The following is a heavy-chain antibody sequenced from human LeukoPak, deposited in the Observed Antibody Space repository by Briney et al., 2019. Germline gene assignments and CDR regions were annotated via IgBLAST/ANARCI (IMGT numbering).Heavy chain of an antibody. D-gene: IGHD3-3*01. CDR1: GFTFSDHF. V-gene: IGHV3-72*01. CDR2: IRNKANRYSA. Sequence: GGSLRLSCAASGFTFSDHFMDWVRQAPGKGLEWVGRIRNKANRYSAEYAASVKGRFTISSDDSKNSLNLQMTSLKTEDTAVYYCVRVFSRLDYWGQGTLVTVSS. J-gene: IGHJ4*02. CDR3: VRVFSRLDY.